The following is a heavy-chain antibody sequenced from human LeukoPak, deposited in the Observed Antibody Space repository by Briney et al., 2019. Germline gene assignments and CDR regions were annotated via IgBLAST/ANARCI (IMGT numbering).Heavy chain of an antibody. Sequence: GGSLRLSCAASGFTFSSYWMHWVRQAPGKGLVWVSRINSVGSSTSYADSVKGRFSISRDNAKNTLYLQMNSLRAEDTAVYYCARGSGRTMVRGVNTFGYWGQGTLVTVSS. D-gene: IGHD3-10*01. CDR3: ARGSGRTMVRGVNTFGY. CDR2: INSVGSST. V-gene: IGHV3-74*01. CDR1: GFTFSSYW. J-gene: IGHJ4*02.